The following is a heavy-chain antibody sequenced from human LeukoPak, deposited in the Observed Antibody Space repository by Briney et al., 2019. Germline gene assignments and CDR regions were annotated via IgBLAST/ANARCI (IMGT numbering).Heavy chain of an antibody. J-gene: IGHJ3*02. CDR2: IYRGGST. Sequence: GGSLRLSCAASGFIVSSNYMSWVRQAPGKGLEWVSGIYRGGSTYYADSVKGRFTISRDHSKNTLYLQMNNLRAEDTAVYYCAKDLSDSSGWYRAFDIWGQGTMVTVSS. D-gene: IGHD6-19*01. CDR1: GFIVSSNY. V-gene: IGHV3-53*01. CDR3: AKDLSDSSGWYRAFDI.